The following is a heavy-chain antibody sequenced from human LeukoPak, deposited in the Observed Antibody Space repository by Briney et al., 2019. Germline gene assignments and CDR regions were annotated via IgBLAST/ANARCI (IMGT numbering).Heavy chain of an antibody. Sequence: GASVKVSCEASGYTFTSYDINWVRQATGQGLEWMGWMNPNSGNTGYAQKFQGRVTMTRNTSISTAYMELSSLRSEDTAVYYCARDGYSSSWAAFDIWGQGTMVTVSS. D-gene: IGHD6-13*01. CDR3: ARDGYSSSWAAFDI. CDR1: GYTFTSYD. J-gene: IGHJ3*02. V-gene: IGHV1-8*01. CDR2: MNPNSGNT.